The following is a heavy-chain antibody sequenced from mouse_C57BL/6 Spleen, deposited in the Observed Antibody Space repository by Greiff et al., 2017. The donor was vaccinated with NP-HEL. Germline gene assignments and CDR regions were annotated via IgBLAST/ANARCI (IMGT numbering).Heavy chain of an antibody. J-gene: IGHJ2*01. CDR3: ARRDYPYYFDY. CDR2: INPNYGTT. V-gene: IGHV1-39*01. D-gene: IGHD5-5*01. CDR1: GYAFSSYW. Sequence: EVQLQESGAELVKPGASVKISCKASGYAFSSYWMNWVKQSNGKSLEWIGVINPNYGTTSYNQKFKGKATLTVDQSSSTAYMQLNSLTSEDSAVYYCARRDYPYYFDYWGQGTTLTVSS.